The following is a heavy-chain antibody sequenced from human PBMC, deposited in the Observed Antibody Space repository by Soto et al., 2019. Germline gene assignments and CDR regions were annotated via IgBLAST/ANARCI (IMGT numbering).Heavy chain of an antibody. D-gene: IGHD3-3*01. CDR2: IYYSGST. J-gene: IGHJ4*02. CDR1: GGSISSSSYY. V-gene: IGHV4-39*07. Sequence: SETLSLTCTVSGGSISSSSYYWGWIRQPPGKGLEWIGRIYYSGSTYYNPSLKSRVTISVDTSKNQFSLKLSSVTTADTAVYYCARESGPNDFWSGYYGDYFDYWGQGTLVTVSS. CDR3: ARESGPNDFWSGYYGDYFDY.